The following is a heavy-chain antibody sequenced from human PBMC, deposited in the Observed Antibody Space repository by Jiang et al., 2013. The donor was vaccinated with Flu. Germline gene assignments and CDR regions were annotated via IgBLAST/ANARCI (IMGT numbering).Heavy chain of an antibody. Sequence: KPTQTLTLTCTFSGFSLSTDGAGVGWIRQPPGQALEWLALMSWDGDTRYNASLRRRVVITTDTSKSQVVLTMTNVGPVDTATYYCAHRLNNQSKFRMYGYAFDVWGQGTMVTVSS. D-gene: IGHD1-14*01. CDR2: MSWDGDT. CDR1: GFSLSTDGAG. V-gene: IGHV2-5*02. CDR3: AHRLNNQSKFRMYGYAFDV. J-gene: IGHJ3*01.